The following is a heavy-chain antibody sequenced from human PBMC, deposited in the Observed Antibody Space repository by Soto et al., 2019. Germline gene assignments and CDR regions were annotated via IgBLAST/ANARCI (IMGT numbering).Heavy chain of an antibody. D-gene: IGHD1-26*01. V-gene: IGHV3-74*01. CDR1: GFTFSSYW. Sequence: GVSLRLSCAASGFTFSSYWMHWVRQVSGKGLVWVSRVYSDGSSTSYADSVKGRFTISRDNAKNTLYLQMNSLRAEDTAVYYCARAMSSGSYFDYWGKGPLVTVSS. CDR3: ARAMSSGSYFDY. CDR2: VYSDGSST. J-gene: IGHJ4*02.